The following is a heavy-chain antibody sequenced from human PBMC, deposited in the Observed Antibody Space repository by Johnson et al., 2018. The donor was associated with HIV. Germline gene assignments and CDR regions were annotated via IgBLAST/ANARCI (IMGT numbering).Heavy chain of an antibody. CDR1: GFTFSSYA. CDR2: MYSGGST. V-gene: IGHV3-NL1*01. Sequence: QVQLVESGGGVVQPGRSLRLSCAASGFTFSSYAMHWVRQAPGQGLVWVSVMYSGGSTYYADSVKGRLTFSRDNSKNTLYLQRNGLRVEDTAVYYCRNVFDIWGQGTMVTVSS. J-gene: IGHJ3*02. CDR3: RNVFDI.